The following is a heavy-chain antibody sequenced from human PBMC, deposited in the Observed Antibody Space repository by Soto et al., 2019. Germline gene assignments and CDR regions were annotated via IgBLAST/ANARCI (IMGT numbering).Heavy chain of an antibody. CDR2: INHSGST. CDR1: GGSFSGYY. CDR3: ARGPEHSSSWYLLRYFDL. Sequence: QVQLQQWGAGLLKPSETLSLTCAVYGGSFSGYYWSWIRQPPGKGLEWIGEINHSGSTNYNPSLKSRDTISVDTSKNQFSLKLSSVTAADTAVYYCARGPEHSSSWYLLRYFDLWGRGTLVTVSS. V-gene: IGHV4-34*01. J-gene: IGHJ2*01. D-gene: IGHD6-13*01.